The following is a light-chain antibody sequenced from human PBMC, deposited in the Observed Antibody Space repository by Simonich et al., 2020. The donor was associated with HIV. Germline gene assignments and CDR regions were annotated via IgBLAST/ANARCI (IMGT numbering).Light chain of an antibody. J-gene: IGKJ1*01. CDR3: QQYYTTPRT. CDR2: WAA. CDR1: QSVLYNSYTKNY. V-gene: IGKV4-1*01. Sequence: DIVMTQSPDSLAVSLGERATINCKSSQSVLYNSYTKNYLAWYQQKPRQPPKLLIYWAATRESGVPDRFSGSGSGTDFTLTISSLQAEDVAVYYCQQYYTTPRTFGQGTKVEIK.